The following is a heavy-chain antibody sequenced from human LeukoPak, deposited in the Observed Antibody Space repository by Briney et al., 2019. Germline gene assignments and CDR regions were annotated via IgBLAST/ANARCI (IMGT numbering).Heavy chain of an antibody. CDR2: IDPSDSYT. V-gene: IGHV5-10-1*01. Sequence: TGESLRISCKGSGYSFTSYWISWVRQMPGKGLEWMGRIDPSDSYTNYSPSFQGHVTISADKSISTAYLQWSSLKASDTAMYYCARSYYGDYGYYYGMAVWGQGTTVTVSS. D-gene: IGHD4-17*01. CDR3: ARSYYGDYGYYYGMAV. CDR1: GYSFTSYW. J-gene: IGHJ6*02.